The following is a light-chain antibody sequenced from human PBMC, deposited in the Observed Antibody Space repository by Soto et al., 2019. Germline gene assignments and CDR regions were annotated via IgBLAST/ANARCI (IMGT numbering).Light chain of an antibody. V-gene: IGKV1-27*01. CDR3: QKYNSAPWT. Sequence: DIQMTQSPSSLSASVGDRVTISCRASQGINNFLAWYQQKPGKVPELLIYGAFILQSGVPSRFSGSGSGTDFTLTISSLQPXXVATYYCQKYNSAPWTFGQGTKVELK. CDR1: QGINNF. CDR2: GAF. J-gene: IGKJ1*01.